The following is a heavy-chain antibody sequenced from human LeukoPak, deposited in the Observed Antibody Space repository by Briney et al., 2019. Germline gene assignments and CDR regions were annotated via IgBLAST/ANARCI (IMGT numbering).Heavy chain of an antibody. Sequence: QLGGSLRLSCAASGFSFGSYWMYWVRRAPGKGLMYIARINNDGGGTTYADSVKGRFTISRDNARNGVYLQMNSLRAEDTAVYYCARGGPHHAFDIWGQGTMVTVSS. CDR3: ARGGPHHAFDI. CDR2: INNDGGGT. D-gene: IGHD1-14*01. CDR1: GFSFGSYW. V-gene: IGHV3-74*03. J-gene: IGHJ3*02.